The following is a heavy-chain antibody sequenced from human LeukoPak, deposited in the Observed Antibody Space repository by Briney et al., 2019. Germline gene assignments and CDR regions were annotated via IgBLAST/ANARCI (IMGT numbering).Heavy chain of an antibody. CDR1: GFTFSTFA. V-gene: IGHV3-23*01. CDR2: ISDSADMT. CDR3: AKRLWESKGLDPFDI. D-gene: IGHD4/OR15-4a*01. Sequence: GGSLRLSCAASGFTFSTFAMSWVRQAPGKGLEWVSGISDSADMTYYTDSVKGRFSISRDNSKNTLYLQMNSLRADDTAVYYCAKRLWESKGLDPFDIWGQGTMVTVSS. J-gene: IGHJ3*02.